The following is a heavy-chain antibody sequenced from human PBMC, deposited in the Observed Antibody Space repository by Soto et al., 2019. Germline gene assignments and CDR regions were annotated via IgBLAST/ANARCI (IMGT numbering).Heavy chain of an antibody. J-gene: IGHJ4*02. CDR1: GGSISSSSYY. CDR2: IYYSGST. D-gene: IGHD3-16*01. Sequence: QLQLQESGPGLVKPSETLSLTCTVSGGSISSSSYYWGWIRQPPGKGLEWIGSIYYSGSTYYNPSLKSRGTISVDTSKNQFSLKLSSVTAADTAVYYCARRLARGGFYWGQGTLVTVSS. CDR3: ARRLARGGFY. V-gene: IGHV4-39*01.